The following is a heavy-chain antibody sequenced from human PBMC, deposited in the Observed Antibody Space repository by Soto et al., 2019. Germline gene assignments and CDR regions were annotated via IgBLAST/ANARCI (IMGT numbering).Heavy chain of an antibody. V-gene: IGHV5-51*01. CDR1: GYIFATSW. D-gene: IGHD5-12*01. CDR2: IFPADPDT. J-gene: IGHJ4*02. CDR3: ARPGFSGYAFDF. Sequence: GESLKISCKGSGYIFATSWIAWVRQVPGKGLEWVGIIFPADPDTRYSPSFQGQVTISADKSITTAYLQWSSLKASDTAMYYCARPGFSGYAFDFWGQGTLVTVSS.